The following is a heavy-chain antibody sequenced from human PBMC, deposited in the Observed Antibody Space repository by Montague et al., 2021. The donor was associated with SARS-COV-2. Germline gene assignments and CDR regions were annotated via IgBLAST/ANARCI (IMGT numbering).Heavy chain of an antibody. Sequence: SETLSLTGTVSGGSISSSNYYWDWIRQPPGKGLEWIGSIYDSGSTYYNPSLKSRVTISVDTSKNHFSLKLSSVTAADTAVYYCARRGRKLLPVATTIGGFDIWGQGTMVTISS. CDR2: IYDSGST. J-gene: IGHJ3*02. D-gene: IGHD5-12*01. V-gene: IGHV4-39*02. CDR3: ARRGRKLLPVATTIGGFDI. CDR1: GGSISSSNYY.